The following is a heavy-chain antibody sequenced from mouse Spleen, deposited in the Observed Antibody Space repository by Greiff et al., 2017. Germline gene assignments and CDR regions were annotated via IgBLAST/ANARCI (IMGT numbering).Heavy chain of an antibody. CDR3: ARRGYYGSRVLDY. V-gene: IGHV14-1*02. D-gene: IGHD1-1*01. CDR2: IDPENGNT. CDR1: GFNIKDYY. Sequence: VQLKQSGAELVRPGALVKLSCKASGFNIKDYYMHWVKQRPEQGLEWIGWIDPENGNTIYDPKFQGKASITADTSSNTAYLQLSSLTSEDTAVYYCARRGYYGSRVLDYWGQGTTLTVSS. J-gene: IGHJ2*01.